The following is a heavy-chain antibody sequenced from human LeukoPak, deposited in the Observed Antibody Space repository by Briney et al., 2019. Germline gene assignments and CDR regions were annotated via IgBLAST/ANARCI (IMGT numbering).Heavy chain of an antibody. J-gene: IGHJ4*02. V-gene: IGHV1-69*05. Sequence: ASVKVSCKASGGTFSSYAISWVRQAPGQGLEWMGRVIPIFGTANYAQKFQGRVTITTDESTSTAYMELSSLRSEDTAVYYCARDSTDSSSPYFDYWGQGTLVTVSS. D-gene: IGHD6-6*01. CDR2: VIPIFGTA. CDR3: ARDSTDSSSPYFDY. CDR1: GGTFSSYA.